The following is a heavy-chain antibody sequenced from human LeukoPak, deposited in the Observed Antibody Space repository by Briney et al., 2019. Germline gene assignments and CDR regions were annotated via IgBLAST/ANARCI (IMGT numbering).Heavy chain of an antibody. V-gene: IGHV1-18*01. J-gene: IGHJ4*02. Sequence: ASVKVSCKASGYTFTTYGVGWVRQAPGQGLEWMGWISAYTGDTSYAQKLQGRVTMTTDTSTSTAYMELRSLRSDDTAVYYCARVPDLRYCSGGSCYRFDYWGQGTLVTVSS. D-gene: IGHD2-15*01. CDR1: GYTFTTYG. CDR2: ISAYTGDT. CDR3: ARVPDLRYCSGGSCYRFDY.